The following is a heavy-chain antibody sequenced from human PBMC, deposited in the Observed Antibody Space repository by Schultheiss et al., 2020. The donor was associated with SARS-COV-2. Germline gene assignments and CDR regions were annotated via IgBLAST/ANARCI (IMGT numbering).Heavy chain of an antibody. J-gene: IGHJ4*02. Sequence: GRSLRLSCAPSGVTFSSYDMHWVRQATGKGMEWVSAVGTAGDTYYPGSMKGRFTISRENAKNSLYLQMNSLRAGETAVYYCATRYVLRFLEWLLFDYLGQGALVTVS. V-gene: IGHV3-13*01. D-gene: IGHD3-3*01. CDR2: VGTAGDT. CDR1: GVTFSSYD. CDR3: ATRYVLRFLEWLLFDY.